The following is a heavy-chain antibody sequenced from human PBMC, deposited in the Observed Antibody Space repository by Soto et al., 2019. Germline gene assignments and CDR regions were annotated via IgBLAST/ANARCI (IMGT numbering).Heavy chain of an antibody. CDR3: ARGRASGSYYLLDY. J-gene: IGHJ4*02. CDR2: INPNSGNI. Sequence: ASVKVSCKASGDTFTTYDIKWVRQATGHGLEWMGWINPNSGNIGYAQRFQGRVTMTRDTAIRTAYMEVSSLRSDDTAVYYCARGRASGSYYLLDYWGQGTLVTVYS. CDR1: GDTFTTYD. V-gene: IGHV1-8*01. D-gene: IGHD3-10*01.